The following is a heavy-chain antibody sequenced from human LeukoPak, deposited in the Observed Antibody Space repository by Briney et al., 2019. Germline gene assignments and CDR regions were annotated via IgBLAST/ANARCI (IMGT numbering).Heavy chain of an antibody. V-gene: IGHV1-69*13. D-gene: IGHD4-17*01. CDR2: IIPMFGAT. J-gene: IGHJ4*02. Sequence: GASVKVSCKASGGTFSKYGISWVRQAPGEGLDWMGGIIPMFGATEVAHKFRGRVTITADESTNTAYMELSSLRSEDTAVYYCARGDTVTTSLLGYWGQRTLVTVSS. CDR3: ARGDTVTTSLLGY. CDR1: GGTFSKYG.